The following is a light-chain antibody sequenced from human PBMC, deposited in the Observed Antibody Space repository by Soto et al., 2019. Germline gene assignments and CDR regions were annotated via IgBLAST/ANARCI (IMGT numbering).Light chain of an antibody. CDR3: NSYTTRTTYV. J-gene: IGLJ1*01. Sequence: QPALTQPASVSGSPGQSIAFSCIGSSSIVGAYNRVSWYQQSPDTAPKLIIYDVSDRPSGVPDRFSGSKSGNTASLTISGLQPEDEADYYCNSYTTRTTYVFGTGTKVTVL. V-gene: IGLV2-18*02. CDR1: SSIVGAYNR. CDR2: DVS.